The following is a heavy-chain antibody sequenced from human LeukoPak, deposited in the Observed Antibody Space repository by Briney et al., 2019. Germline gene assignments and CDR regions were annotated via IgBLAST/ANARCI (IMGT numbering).Heavy chain of an antibody. CDR3: TRGYPTVYYYYGMDV. D-gene: IGHD2-15*01. Sequence: PGGSLRLSCAASGFTFSNAWMNWVRQAPGKGLEWVGRIKSKTDGGTTDYAAPVKGRFTISRDDSKNTLYLQMNSLKTEDTAVYYCTRGYPTVYYYYGMDVWGQGTTVTVSS. J-gene: IGHJ6*02. V-gene: IGHV3-15*07. CDR2: IKSKTDGGTT. CDR1: GFTFSNAW.